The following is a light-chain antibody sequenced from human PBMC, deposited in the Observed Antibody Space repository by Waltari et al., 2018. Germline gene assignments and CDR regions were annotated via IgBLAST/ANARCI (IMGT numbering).Light chain of an antibody. CDR3: AAWDDSLRGPV. Sequence: QSVLTQAPSASGTPGQRVTLPCSGSSPTLGRTFVFWYQLLPGMASKLLIFRNNQRPSGVPDRCSGSKSGTSASLAISGLRSEDEADYSCAAWDDSLRGPVFGTGTKLTVL. V-gene: IGLV1-47*01. CDR2: RNN. CDR1: SPTLGRTF. J-gene: IGLJ3*02.